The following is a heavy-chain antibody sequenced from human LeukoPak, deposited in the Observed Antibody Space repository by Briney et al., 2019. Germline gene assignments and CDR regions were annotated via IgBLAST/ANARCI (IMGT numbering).Heavy chain of an antibody. D-gene: IGHD3-22*01. CDR2: ISSTGSNI. CDR3: AATYYYDGSGYY. Sequence: GGSLRLSCAASGFTFSTYEMNWVRQAPGKGLEWVSYISSTGSNIYYADSVKGRFTISRDNAKNSLYLLMNSLRTEDTAVYYCAATYYYDGSGYYWGQGTLVTVSS. CDR1: GFTFSTYE. V-gene: IGHV3-48*03. J-gene: IGHJ4*02.